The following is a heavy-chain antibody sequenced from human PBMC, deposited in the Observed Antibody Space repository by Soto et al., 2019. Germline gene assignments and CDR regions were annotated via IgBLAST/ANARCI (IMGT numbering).Heavy chain of an antibody. CDR3: AKDSWGGTVSGGSHDS. Sequence: EVQLLESGGGLVQRGGSLRLSCAASGFTFSNYPMSWVRQSPGKGLEWVSVISGSGAFDADSVKGRFTISRDHSKNTLYLQMNSLRGDDTAVYYCAKDSWGGTVSGGSHDSWGQGTLVTVSS. CDR1: GFTFSNYP. CDR2: ISGSGA. D-gene: IGHD6-19*01. J-gene: IGHJ4*02. V-gene: IGHV3-23*01.